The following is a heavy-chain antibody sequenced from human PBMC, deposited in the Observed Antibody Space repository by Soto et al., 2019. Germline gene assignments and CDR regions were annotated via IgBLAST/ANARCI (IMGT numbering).Heavy chain of an antibody. CDR1: GFTFSYRV. V-gene: IGHV3-48*02. J-gene: IGHJ4*02. CDR2: ISPASNSV. D-gene: IGHD5-12*01. Sequence: SGGSLRLSCAGSGFTFSYRVMIWVRHAPGKGLEWLSYISPASNSVHYANSVKGRFSIFRDNARDSLFLQMNSLRDDDTGVYYCATVDGPTVTTMFFDYWGQGILVTVSS. CDR3: ATVDGPTVTTMFFDY.